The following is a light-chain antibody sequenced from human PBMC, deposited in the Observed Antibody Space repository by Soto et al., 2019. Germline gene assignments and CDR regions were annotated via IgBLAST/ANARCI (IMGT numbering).Light chain of an antibody. J-gene: IGLJ1*01. V-gene: IGLV2-14*01. CDR2: QVS. CDR1: SSDVGGYNF. CDR3: TSFTSKSTYV. Sequence: VSPGQSITISCTGTSSDVGGYNFVSWYQQHPGKAPKFIIYQVSHRPSGVSSRFSGSKSGNTASLTISGLRAEDEADYYCTSFTSKSTYVFGTGTKVTVL.